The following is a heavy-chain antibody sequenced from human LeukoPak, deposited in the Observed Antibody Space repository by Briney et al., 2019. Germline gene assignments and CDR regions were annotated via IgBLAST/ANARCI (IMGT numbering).Heavy chain of an antibody. D-gene: IGHD1-1*01. Sequence: PGGSLRPSCAASGFSFSTYSMNWVRQAPGKGLEWVSYIVGSSSTIYYADSVKGRFTISRDNAKNSLYLQMDSLRAEDTAVYYCATDSPETAAFDYWGQGTLVTVSS. CDR2: IVGSSSTI. CDR1: GFSFSTYS. CDR3: ATDSPETAAFDY. J-gene: IGHJ4*02. V-gene: IGHV3-48*04.